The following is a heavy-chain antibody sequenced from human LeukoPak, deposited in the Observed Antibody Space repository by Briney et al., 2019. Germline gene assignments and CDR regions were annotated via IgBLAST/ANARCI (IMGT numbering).Heavy chain of an antibody. CDR2: IYHSGST. V-gene: IGHV4-30-2*01. CDR3: ARDHGYYYGMDV. J-gene: IGHJ6*02. CDR1: GGSISSGGYS. Sequence: PSETLSLTCAVSGGSISSGGYSWSWIRQPPGKGLEWIGYIYHSGSTYYNPSLKSRVTISVDRSKNQFSLKLSSVTAADTAVYYCARDHGYYYGMDVWGQGTTVTVSS.